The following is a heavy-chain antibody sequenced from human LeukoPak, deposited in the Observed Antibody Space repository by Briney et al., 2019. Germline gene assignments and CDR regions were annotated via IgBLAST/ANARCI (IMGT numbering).Heavy chain of an antibody. D-gene: IGHD2-2*01. V-gene: IGHV5-51*01. CDR2: IYPGDSDT. Sequence: GESLKISCKGSGYSFTSYWIGWVRQMPGKGLEWMGIIYPGDSDTRYSPSFQSQVTISADKSISTAYLQWSSLKASDTAMYYCARTLDIVVVPAAIDWYFDLWGRGTLVTVSS. J-gene: IGHJ2*01. CDR3: ARTLDIVVVPAAIDWYFDL. CDR1: GYSFTSYW.